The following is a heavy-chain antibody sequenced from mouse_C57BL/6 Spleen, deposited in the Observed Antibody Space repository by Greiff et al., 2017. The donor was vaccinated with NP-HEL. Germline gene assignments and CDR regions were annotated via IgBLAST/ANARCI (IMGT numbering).Heavy chain of an antibody. Sequence: EVKVVESEGGLVQPGSSMKLSCTASGFTFSDYYMAWVRQVPEKGLEWVATINYDGSSTYYLDSLKSRFIISRDNAKNILYLQMSSLKSEDTATYYCARDRYGSSYAMDYWGQGTSVTVSS. D-gene: IGHD1-1*01. CDR2: INYDGSST. J-gene: IGHJ4*01. CDR1: GFTFSDYY. V-gene: IGHV5-16*01. CDR3: ARDRYGSSYAMDY.